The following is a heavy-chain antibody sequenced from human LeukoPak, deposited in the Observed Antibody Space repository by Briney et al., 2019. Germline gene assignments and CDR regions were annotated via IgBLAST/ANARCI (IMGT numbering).Heavy chain of an antibody. V-gene: IGHV3-30*02. CDR1: GLTFSSYG. CDR3: AKDPPSPDPYSNYLFDY. D-gene: IGHD4-11*01. Sequence: GGSLRLSCAASGLTFSSYGMHWVRRAPGKGLEWVAYIRYDGSNKHYADSVKGRFTISRDNSKNTLYLQMNSLRGEDTAVYYCAKDPPSPDPYSNYLFDYWGQGTLVTVSS. CDR2: IRYDGSNK. J-gene: IGHJ4*02.